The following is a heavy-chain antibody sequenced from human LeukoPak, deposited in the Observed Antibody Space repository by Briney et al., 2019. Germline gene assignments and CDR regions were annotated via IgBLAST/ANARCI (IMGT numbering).Heavy chain of an antibody. Sequence: VRSLRLSCAASGFTFSSYGMHWVRQAPGKGLEWVAVIWYDGSNKYYADSVKGRFTISRDNSKNTLYLQMNSLRAEDTAVYYCAKERGGGGYSYGQYYFDYWGQGTLVTVSS. V-gene: IGHV3-33*06. CDR1: GFTFSSYG. CDR3: AKERGGGGYSYGQYYFDY. J-gene: IGHJ4*02. D-gene: IGHD5-18*01. CDR2: IWYDGSNK.